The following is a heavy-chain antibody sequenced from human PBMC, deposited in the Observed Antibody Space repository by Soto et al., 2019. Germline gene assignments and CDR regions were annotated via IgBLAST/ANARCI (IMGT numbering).Heavy chain of an antibody. CDR1: GFTFSDYS. J-gene: IGHJ4*02. CDR2: ISYDGSDK. V-gene: IGHV3-30-3*01. D-gene: IGHD3-10*02. Sequence: QVQLVESGGGVVQPGGSLRLSCAASGFTFSDYSMHWVRQAPGKGLEWVAVISYDGSDKYLADSVKGRFTISRDNSNNTLFLQMNSLRAEDTAVYYCARDPLGSGRADFDYWGQGTLVTVSS. CDR3: ARDPLGSGRADFDY.